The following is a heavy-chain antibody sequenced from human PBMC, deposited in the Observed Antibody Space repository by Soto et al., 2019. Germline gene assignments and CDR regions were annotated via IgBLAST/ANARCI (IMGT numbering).Heavy chain of an antibody. D-gene: IGHD3-10*02. V-gene: IGHV3-30-3*01. CDR1: GFTFSSYA. CDR3: ARSGDNYNVLDY. J-gene: IGHJ4*02. Sequence: GGSLRLSCAASGFTFSSYAMHWVRQAPGKGLEWVAVISYDGSNKYYADSVKGRFTISRDNSKNTLYLQMNSLRAEDSATYYCARSGDNYNVLDYWGQGTPVTVSS. CDR2: ISYDGSNK.